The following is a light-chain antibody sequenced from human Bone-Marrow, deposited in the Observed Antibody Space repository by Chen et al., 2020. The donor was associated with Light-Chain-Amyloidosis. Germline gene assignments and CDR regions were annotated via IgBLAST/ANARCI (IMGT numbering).Light chain of an antibody. Sequence: SYVLTRPSSVSVAPGQTATIACGGNNIGSTSVHWHQQTPGQAPLLVVYDDSDRPSGIPERLSGSNSVNTATLTISRVEAGDEADYYCQVWDRSGDRPVFGGGTKLTVL. CDR2: DDS. CDR1: NIGSTS. J-gene: IGLJ3*02. CDR3: QVWDRSGDRPV. V-gene: IGLV3-21*02.